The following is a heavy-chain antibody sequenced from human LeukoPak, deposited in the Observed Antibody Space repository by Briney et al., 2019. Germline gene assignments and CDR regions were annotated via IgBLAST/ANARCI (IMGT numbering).Heavy chain of an antibody. CDR1: GATFGGHS. CDR2: IVPMFGTD. CDR3: ARDLLSVDNYDALDI. D-gene: IGHD5-12*01. V-gene: IGHV1-69*13. J-gene: IGHJ3*02. Sequence: SVKVSCKASGATFGGHSISWVRQAPGQGLEWMGGIVPMFGTDVYAQRFQGRVTVTADESTTTAYMELISLTSEDTAMYYCARDLLSVDNYDALDIWGQGTMVTVSS.